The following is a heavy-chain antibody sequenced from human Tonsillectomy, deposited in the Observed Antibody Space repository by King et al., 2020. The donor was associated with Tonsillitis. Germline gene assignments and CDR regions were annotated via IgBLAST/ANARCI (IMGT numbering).Heavy chain of an antibody. CDR3: AKTDSSGYYQIYGMDV. Sequence: VQLVESGGGLVQPGRSLRLSCAASGFNFENYAMHWVRQAPGKGLEWVSGISWNSNSIGYGVSVKGRFTISRDNAKKILYLQLNSLRDEDTAFYYCAKTDSSGYYQIYGMDVWGQGTTVTVSS. CDR2: ISWNSNSI. D-gene: IGHD3-22*01. V-gene: IGHV3-9*01. CDR1: GFNFENYA. J-gene: IGHJ6*02.